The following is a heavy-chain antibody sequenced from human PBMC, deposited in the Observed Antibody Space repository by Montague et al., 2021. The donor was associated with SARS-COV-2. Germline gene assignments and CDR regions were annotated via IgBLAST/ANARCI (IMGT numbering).Heavy chain of an antibody. Sequence: SLRLSCAASGFAFGSYVMNWVRQAPGKGLEWVSSINSGSRGDTFYADSVKGRFIVSRDNSRSTLSLEMSSLRVEDTAVYFCAKEGGFTVRGGAGMDVWGQGTTVTVSS. CDR3: AKEGGFTVRGGAGMDV. V-gene: IGHV3-23*01. CDR2: INSGSRGDT. D-gene: IGHD3-10*01. J-gene: IGHJ6*02. CDR1: GFAFGSYV.